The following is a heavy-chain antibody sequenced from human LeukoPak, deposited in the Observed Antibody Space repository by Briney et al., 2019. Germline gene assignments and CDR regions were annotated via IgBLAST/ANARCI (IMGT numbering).Heavy chain of an antibody. J-gene: IGHJ3*02. D-gene: IGHD2-2*01. CDR2: ISAYNGNT. CDR3: ARVGPAREAFDI. CDR1: GYTFTGYY. V-gene: IGHV1-18*04. Sequence: ASVKVSCKASGYTFTGYYMHWVRQATGQGLEWMGWISAYNGNTNYAQKLQGRVTMTTDTSTSTAYMELRSLRSDDTAVYYCARVGPAREAFDIWGQGTMVTVSS.